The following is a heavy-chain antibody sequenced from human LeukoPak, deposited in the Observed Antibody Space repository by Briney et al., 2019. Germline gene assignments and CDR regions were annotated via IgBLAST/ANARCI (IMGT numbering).Heavy chain of an antibody. J-gene: IGHJ4*02. CDR3: ARLRNSSGHFYFYYFDY. Sequence: PSETLSLTCNVSGASIRSYFWNWVRQPVGKGLEWIGRVYVSGTTNYNPSLKSRVTMSVDTSKNQISLKLKSVTAADTAVYYCARLRNSSGHFYFYYFDYWGQGTLVTVSS. CDR1: GASIRSYF. CDR2: VYVSGTT. D-gene: IGHD3-22*01. V-gene: IGHV4-4*07.